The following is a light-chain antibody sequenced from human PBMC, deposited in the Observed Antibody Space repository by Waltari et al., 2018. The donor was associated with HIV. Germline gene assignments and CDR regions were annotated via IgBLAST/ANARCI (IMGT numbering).Light chain of an antibody. CDR1: NSNIGSYHI. CDR2: EVS. V-gene: IGLV2-23*02. J-gene: IGLJ3*02. CDR3: CAYSAGRRV. Sequence: QSALTQPASVSVSPGQSITISCTGSNSNIGSYHIVPWYQQHPDNAPKMITSEVSKRPSGFSTRFSGSKSGNSASLTISGLQTEDVADYYCCAYSAGRRVFGGGTKVTVL.